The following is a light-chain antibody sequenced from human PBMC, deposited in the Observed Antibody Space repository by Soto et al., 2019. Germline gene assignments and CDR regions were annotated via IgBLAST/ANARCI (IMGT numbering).Light chain of an antibody. CDR3: MQALQMPLT. CDR2: LGS. J-gene: IGKJ4*01. V-gene: IGKV2-28*01. Sequence: IVLTQSPLSRPVTPVEPASISCRSSQSLLHSNGYNSLDWYLQKPGQSPQLLIYLGSNRASGVPDRFSGSGSGTDFTLEISRVEAEDVGIYYCMQALQMPLTFGGGTKVDIK. CDR1: QSLLHSNGYNS.